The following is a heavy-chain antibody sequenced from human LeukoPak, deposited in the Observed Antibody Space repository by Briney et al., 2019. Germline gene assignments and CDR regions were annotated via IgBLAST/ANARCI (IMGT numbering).Heavy chain of an antibody. D-gene: IGHD5-12*01. V-gene: IGHV3-13*01. Sequence: PGGSLRLSCAASGFTFSSYDMHWVRQPTGKGLEWVSAIGTAGDTYYSHSVKGRFTISRDNAKNSLHVQMNSLRAEDTAVYYCARARTGYTRSAFDIWGQGTMVTVSS. CDR2: IGTAGDT. CDR1: GFTFSSYD. CDR3: ARARTGYTRSAFDI. J-gene: IGHJ3*02.